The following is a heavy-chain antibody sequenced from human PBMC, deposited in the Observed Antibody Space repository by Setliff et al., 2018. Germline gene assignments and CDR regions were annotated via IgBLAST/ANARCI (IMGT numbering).Heavy chain of an antibody. V-gene: IGHV1-18*01. D-gene: IGHD6-13*01. CDR2: ISAYNGNT. CDR3: ARGSSSWFINWFDP. CDR1: GYTFTSYG. J-gene: IGHJ5*02. Sequence: GASVKVSCKASGYTFTSYGISWVRRAPGQGLEWMGWISAYNGNTNYAQKLQGRVTMTTDTSTSTAYMELRSLRSDDTAVYYCARGSSSWFINWFDPWGQGTLVTVSS.